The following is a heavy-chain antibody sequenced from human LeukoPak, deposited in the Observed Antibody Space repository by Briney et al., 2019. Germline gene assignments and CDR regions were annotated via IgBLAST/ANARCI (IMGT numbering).Heavy chain of an antibody. Sequence: GASVKVSCKASGGTFSSYAISWVRQDPGPGLEWMGGINPNSGGTNYAQKSQGRVTMTTDTSISTAYMEVSRLRSDDTAVYYCARVRIGQQLDKYYYYAMDVWGQGTTVTVSS. J-gene: IGHJ6*02. D-gene: IGHD6-13*01. CDR2: INPNSGGT. V-gene: IGHV1-2*02. CDR3: ARVRIGQQLDKYYYYAMDV. CDR1: GGTFSSYA.